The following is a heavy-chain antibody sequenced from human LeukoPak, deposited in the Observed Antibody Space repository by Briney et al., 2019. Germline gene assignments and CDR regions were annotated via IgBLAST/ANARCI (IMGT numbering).Heavy chain of an antibody. CDR2: IDHSGNT. D-gene: IGHD4-17*01. CDR1: GGSFSGFF. Sequence: PSETPSLTCAVYGGSFSGFFWSWIRQPPGKGLEWIGEIDHSGNTNYNPSLRSRVAISVDTSKNQFSLKVNSLTAADTAVYYCARKGPLRDSIHFMDVWGEGTTVTVSS. J-gene: IGHJ6*03. CDR3: ARKGPLRDSIHFMDV. V-gene: IGHV4-34*01.